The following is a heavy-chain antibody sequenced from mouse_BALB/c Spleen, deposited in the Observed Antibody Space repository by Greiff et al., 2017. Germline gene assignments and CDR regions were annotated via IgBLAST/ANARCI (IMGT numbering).Heavy chain of an antibody. Sequence: ESGPGLVKPSQSLSLTCSVTGYSITSGYYWNWIRQFPGNKLEWMGYISYDGSNNYNPSLKNRISITRDTSKNQFFLKLNSVTTEDTATYYCAREWTTATRYAMDYWGQGTSVTVSS. V-gene: IGHV3-6*02. J-gene: IGHJ4*01. D-gene: IGHD1-2*01. CDR1: GYSITSGYY. CDR2: ISYDGSN. CDR3: AREWTTATRYAMDY.